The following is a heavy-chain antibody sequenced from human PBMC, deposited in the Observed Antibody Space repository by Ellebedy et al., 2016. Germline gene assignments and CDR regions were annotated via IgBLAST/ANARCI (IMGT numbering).Heavy chain of an antibody. CDR1: GDTFTTYG. CDR3: ARGGSSNRLTDY. Sequence: ASVKVSXXASGDTFTTYGISWVRQAPGQGLEWMGWIRVYNGDSNYAQKLQGRVSLTTDTSTSTAYMELRSLGSDDTAVYYCARGGSSNRLTDYWGQGTLVTVSS. J-gene: IGHJ4*02. CDR2: IRVYNGDS. D-gene: IGHD6-13*01. V-gene: IGHV1-18*01.